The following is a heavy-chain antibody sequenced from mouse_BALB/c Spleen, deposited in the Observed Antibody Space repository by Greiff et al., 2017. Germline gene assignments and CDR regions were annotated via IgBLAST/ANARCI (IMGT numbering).Heavy chain of an antibody. Sequence: EVHLVESGGGLVQPGGSLKLSCAASGFTFSSYGMSWVRQTPDKRLELVATINSNGGSTYYPDSVKGRFTISRDNAKNTLYLQMSSLKSEDTAMYYCARETWFAYWGQGTLVTVSA. J-gene: IGHJ3*01. CDR2: INSNGGST. CDR1: GFTFSSYG. CDR3: ARETWFAY. V-gene: IGHV5-6-3*01.